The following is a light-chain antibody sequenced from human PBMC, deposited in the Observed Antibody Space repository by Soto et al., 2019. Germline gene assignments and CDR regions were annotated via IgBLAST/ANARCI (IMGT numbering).Light chain of an antibody. V-gene: IGKV3-20*01. Sequence: EIVLTQSPGTLPLSPGERATLSCRASQSVSNSYLDWYRQKPGQAPRLVIYGASTRATGIPDWFSGSGSGTDFTLTISRLEPEDFAVYYCQQYGSSPGTLGQGTKVDIK. CDR2: GAS. J-gene: IGKJ1*01. CDR3: QQYGSSPGT. CDR1: QSVSNSY.